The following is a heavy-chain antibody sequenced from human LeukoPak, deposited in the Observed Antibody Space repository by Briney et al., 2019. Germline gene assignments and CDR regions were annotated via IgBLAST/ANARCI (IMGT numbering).Heavy chain of an antibody. Sequence: ASVKVSCKASGYTFTGYHIHWVRQAPGQGLEWMGRINPYSGDTNFAQKFQGRVTMTRDTSITTAYMDLSSLSPDDTAVYFCARDQGSLTRSWYTGYWGQGTQVTVSS. D-gene: IGHD6-13*01. V-gene: IGHV1-2*06. CDR1: GYTFTGYH. J-gene: IGHJ4*02. CDR2: INPYSGDT. CDR3: ARDQGSLTRSWYTGY.